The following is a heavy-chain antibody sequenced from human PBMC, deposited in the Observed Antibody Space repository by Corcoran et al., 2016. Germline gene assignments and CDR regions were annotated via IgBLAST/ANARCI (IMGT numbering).Heavy chain of an antibody. CDR3: ARDGPDCSLRDD. J-gene: IGHJ4*02. CDR1: GGTFSSYA. Sequence: QVQLVQSGAEVKKPGSSVKVSCKASGGTFSSYAISWVRQAPGQGLEWMGGIIPIFGTANYAQKFQGRVTITADESTSKAYMELSSLRSEDTDGYYCARDGPDCSLRDDWGQGTLVTVSS. V-gene: IGHV1-69*01. D-gene: IGHD3-10*02. CDR2: IIPIFGTA.